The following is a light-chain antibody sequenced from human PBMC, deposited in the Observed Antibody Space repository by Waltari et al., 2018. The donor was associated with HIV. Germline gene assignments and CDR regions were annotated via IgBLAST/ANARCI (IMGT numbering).Light chain of an antibody. J-gene: IGLJ1*01. CDR1: TSDVGAYHH. V-gene: IGLV2-14*01. CDR2: EVS. Sequence: SALTQPPSVSGYPGQYITISCTVTTSDVGAYHHVPCYHQPPVKAPKLMISEVSNRPSWVSNRFSGSKSGNTASLTISGLQAEDEADYYCSSYTISSTYYVFGTGTKVTVL. CDR3: SSYTISSTYYV.